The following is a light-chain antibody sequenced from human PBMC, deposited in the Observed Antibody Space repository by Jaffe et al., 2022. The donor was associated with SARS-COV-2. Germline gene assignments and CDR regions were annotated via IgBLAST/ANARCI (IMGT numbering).Light chain of an antibody. CDR1: NIASKG. CDR2: YDT. CDR3: QVWENNSDHPV. V-gene: IGLV3-21*01. J-gene: IGLJ3*02. Sequence: SYVLTQPPSLSEAPGKTARITCGGDNIASKGVHWYQQKPGQAPVLLIYYDTDRPSGIPERFSGSSSGNTATLTISRVEAGDEADYYCQVWENNSDHPVFGGGTKLTVL.